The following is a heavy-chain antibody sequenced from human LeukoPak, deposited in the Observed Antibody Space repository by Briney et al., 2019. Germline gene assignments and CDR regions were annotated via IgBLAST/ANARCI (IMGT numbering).Heavy chain of an antibody. Sequence: GGSLRLSCAASGFTFSSYGMHWVRQAPGKGLEWVAVISYDGSNKYYADSVKGRFTISRDNAKNSLYLQMDSLRAEDTAVYYCTRGRSASYGDYGRLVAYWGQGTLVTVSS. J-gene: IGHJ4*02. CDR1: GFTFSSYG. D-gene: IGHD4-17*01. CDR2: ISYDGSNK. V-gene: IGHV3-30*03. CDR3: TRGRSASYGDYGRLVAY.